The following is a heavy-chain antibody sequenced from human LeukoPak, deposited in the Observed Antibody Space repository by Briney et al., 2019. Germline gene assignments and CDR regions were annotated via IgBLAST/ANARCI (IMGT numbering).Heavy chain of an antibody. J-gene: IGHJ4*02. CDR2: ISAYNGKT. Sequence: GASVKVSCKTSGYTFTIYATTWVRQAPGQGPEWMGWISAYNGKTICAQKFQGRVTMTTNTSTSTVYMELTSLRSDDTAVYYCARSAYYYDSSGFLQPAYCDYWGQGTQITVSS. CDR1: GYTFTIYA. V-gene: IGHV1-18*04. CDR3: ARSAYYYDSSGFLQPAYCDY. D-gene: IGHD3-22*01.